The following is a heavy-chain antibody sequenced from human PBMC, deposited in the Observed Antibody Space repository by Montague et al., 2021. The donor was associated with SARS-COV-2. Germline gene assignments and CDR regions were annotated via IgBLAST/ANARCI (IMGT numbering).Heavy chain of an antibody. V-gene: IGHV4-4*02. CDR3: ATLSRRTAAGTRDYFGLDV. CDR2: IFHSGTI. CDR1: GVSISTSTW. J-gene: IGHJ6*02. Sequence: SETLSLTCRVSGVSISTSTWWTWVRQTPGKGLEWIGEIFHSGTINYNPSLKSRVSISVDKSNNQFSLRLSSLIAADTAVYYCATLSRRTAAGTRDYFGLDVWGQGTTVVVSS. D-gene: IGHD6-13*01.